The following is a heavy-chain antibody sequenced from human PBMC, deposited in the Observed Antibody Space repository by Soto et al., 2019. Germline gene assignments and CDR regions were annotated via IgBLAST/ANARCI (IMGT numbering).Heavy chain of an antibody. V-gene: IGHV3-23*01. CDR2: ISGSGGST. Sequence: PGGSLRLSCVASGFTFSGNVMSWVRQAPGKGLEWISIISGSGGSTYYADSVKGRFTISRDNSNNTLYLQMHSLTAADTAVYYCAKNGCGGDCYSSVAGNWFDPWGQGT. CDR1: GFTFSGNV. CDR3: AKNGCGGDCYSSVAGNWFDP. J-gene: IGHJ5*02. D-gene: IGHD2-21*02.